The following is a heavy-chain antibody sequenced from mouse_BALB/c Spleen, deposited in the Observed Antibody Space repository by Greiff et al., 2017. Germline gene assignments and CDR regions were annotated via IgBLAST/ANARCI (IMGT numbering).Heavy chain of an antibody. Sequence: VKLVESGAGLVKPGASVKLSCKASGYTFTEYIIHWVKQRSGQGLEWIGWFYPGSGSIKYNEKFKDKATLTADKSSSTVYMGLSRLTSEDSAVYFCARHEEGYYGNYGGAMDYWGQGTSVTVSS. V-gene: IGHV1-62-2*01. CDR3: ARHEEGYYGNYGGAMDY. CDR2: FYPGSGSI. CDR1: GYTFTEYI. D-gene: IGHD2-1*01. J-gene: IGHJ4*01.